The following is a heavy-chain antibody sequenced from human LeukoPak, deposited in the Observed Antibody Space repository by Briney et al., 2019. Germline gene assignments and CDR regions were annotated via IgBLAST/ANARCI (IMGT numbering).Heavy chain of an antibody. V-gene: IGHV4-39*07. CDR1: GGSISSSSYY. D-gene: IGHD4-17*01. Sequence: SETLSLTCTVSGGSISSSSYYWGWIRQPPGKGLEWIGSIYYRGSTYYNPSLKSRVTISVDTSKNQSSLKLSSVTAADTAVYYCARARDYGDYEDEYFQHWGQGTLVTVSS. J-gene: IGHJ1*01. CDR3: ARARDYGDYEDEYFQH. CDR2: IYYRGST.